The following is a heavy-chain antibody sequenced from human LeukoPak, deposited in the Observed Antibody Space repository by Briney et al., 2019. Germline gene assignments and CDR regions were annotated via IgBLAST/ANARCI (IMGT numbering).Heavy chain of an antibody. CDR1: GFTFSTYA. CDR2: IDDNGGST. V-gene: IGHV3-23*01. D-gene: IGHD2-21*01. Sequence: GGSLRLSCAASGFTFSTYAMNWVRQAPGKGLEWVSGIDDNGGSTYYADSVKGRFTISGDNSKNTLYLQMNSLRAEDTAVYFCAKALGRLLSDLDYWGQGTLVSVSS. J-gene: IGHJ4*02. CDR3: AKALGRLLSDLDY.